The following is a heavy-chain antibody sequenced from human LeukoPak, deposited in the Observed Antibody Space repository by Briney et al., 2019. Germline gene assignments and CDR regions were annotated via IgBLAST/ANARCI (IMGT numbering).Heavy chain of an antibody. D-gene: IGHD3-3*01. CDR3: ARGSTYYDFWSGYYFPGLYPPHGVYFDY. J-gene: IGHJ4*02. V-gene: IGHV4-39*07. CDR1: GGSISSSSYY. CDR2: IYYSGST. Sequence: PSETLSLTCTVSGGSISSSSYYWGWIRQPPGKGLEWIGSIYYSGSTYYNPSLKSRVTISVDTSKNQFSLKLSSVTAADTAVYYCARGSTYYDFWSGYYFPGLYPPHGVYFDYWGQGTLVTVSS.